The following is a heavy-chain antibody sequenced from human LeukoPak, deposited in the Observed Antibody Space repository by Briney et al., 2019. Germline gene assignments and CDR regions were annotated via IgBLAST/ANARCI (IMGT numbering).Heavy chain of an antibody. Sequence: SETLSLTCTVSGGSISSSSYYWGWIRQPPGKGLEWIGSIYYSGSTYYNSSLKSRVTISVDTSKNQFSLKLSSVTAADTAVYYCARGGVRYSSSSWFPNNWFDPWGQGTLVTVSS. V-gene: IGHV4-39*07. D-gene: IGHD6-6*01. CDR2: IYYSGST. CDR3: ARGGVRYSSSSWFPNNWFDP. J-gene: IGHJ5*02. CDR1: GGSISSSSYY.